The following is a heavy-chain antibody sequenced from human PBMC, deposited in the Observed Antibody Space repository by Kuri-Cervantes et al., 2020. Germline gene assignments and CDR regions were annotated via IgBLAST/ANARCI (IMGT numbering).Heavy chain of an antibody. CDR3: ARV. Sequence: GSLRLSCGVYGGSFSGYYWSWIRQPPGKGLEWIGEINHSGSTNYNPSLKSRVTISIDTSKNQFSLNLSSVTAADTAVYYCARVWGRGTTVTVSS. V-gene: IGHV4-34*01. J-gene: IGHJ6*04. CDR1: GGSFSGYY. CDR2: INHSGST.